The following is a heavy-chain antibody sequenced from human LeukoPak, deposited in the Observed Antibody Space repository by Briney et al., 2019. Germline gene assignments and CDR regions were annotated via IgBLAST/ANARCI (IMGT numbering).Heavy chain of an antibody. CDR3: ARGPPSSSYYYDY. CDR1: GYSISSGYY. V-gene: IGHV4-38-2*02. D-gene: IGHD3-22*01. Sequence: SETLSLTCTVSGYSISSGYYWGWIRQPPGKGLEWIGTIYHSGSTYYNPSLKSRVTISVDTSKNQFSLKLSSVTAADTAVYHCARGPPSSSYYYDYWGQGTLVTVSA. J-gene: IGHJ4*02. CDR2: IYHSGST.